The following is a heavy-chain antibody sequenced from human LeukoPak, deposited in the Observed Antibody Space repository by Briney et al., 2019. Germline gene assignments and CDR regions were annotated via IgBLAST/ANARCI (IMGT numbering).Heavy chain of an antibody. CDR3: ARGYSSTLYYYYMDV. Sequence: PSQTLSLTCTVSGGSISSGGYYWSWIRQPPGKGLEWIGYIYHSGSTYYNPSLKSRVTISVDRSKNQFSLKLSSVTAADTAVYYCARGYSSTLYYYYMDVWGKGTTVTVSS. V-gene: IGHV4-30-2*01. CDR1: GGSISSGGYY. CDR2: IYHSGST. D-gene: IGHD2-2*01. J-gene: IGHJ6*03.